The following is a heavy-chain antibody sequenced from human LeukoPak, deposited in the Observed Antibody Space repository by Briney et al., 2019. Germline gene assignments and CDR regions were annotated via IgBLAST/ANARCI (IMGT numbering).Heavy chain of an antibody. CDR3: ARRGMTTVTTGWFDP. CDR1: GYSISSGYY. Sequence: MTSETLSLTCTVSGYSISSGYYWGWIRQPPGKGLEWIGSIYYSGSTYYNPSLKSRVTISVDTSKNQFSLKLSSVTAADTAVYYCARRGMTTVTTGWFDPWGQGTLVTVSS. V-gene: IGHV4-38-2*02. CDR2: IYYSGST. D-gene: IGHD4-17*01. J-gene: IGHJ5*02.